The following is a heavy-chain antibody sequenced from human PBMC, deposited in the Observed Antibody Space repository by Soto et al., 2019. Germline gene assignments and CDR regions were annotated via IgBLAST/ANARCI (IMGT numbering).Heavy chain of an antibody. CDR2: INADNGNT. J-gene: IGHJ3*02. CDR1: GYTFSSYA. D-gene: IGHD1-7*01. V-gene: IGHV1-3*01. CDR3: ARAVEMSGTTIAAFDI. Sequence: GASVKVSCKASGYTFSSYAMHWVRQAPGQRLEWMGWINADNGNTKYSQKFQGRVTITRDTSASTAYMELSSLRSEDTAVYYCARAVEMSGTTIAAFDICGQGPMVTVSS.